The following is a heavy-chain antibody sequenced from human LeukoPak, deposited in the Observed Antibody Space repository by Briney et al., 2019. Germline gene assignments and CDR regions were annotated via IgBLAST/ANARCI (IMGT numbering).Heavy chain of an antibody. CDR1: GYTFTGYY. D-gene: IGHD6-13*01. J-gene: IGHJ3*02. CDR3: ARLNIAAAGRDAFDI. CDR2: INPNSGGT. Sequence: ASVKVSCKASGYTFTGYYMPWVRQAPGQGLEWMGRINPNSGGTNYAQKFQGRVTMTRDTSISTAYMELSRLRSDDTPVYYLARLNIAAAGRDAFDIWGQGTMVTVSS. V-gene: IGHV1-2*06.